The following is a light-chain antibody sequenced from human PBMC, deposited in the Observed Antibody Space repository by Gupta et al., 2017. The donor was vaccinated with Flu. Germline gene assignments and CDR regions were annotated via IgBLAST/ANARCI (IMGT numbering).Light chain of an antibody. V-gene: IGLV2-11*01. CDR2: DVT. CDR1: SNDVGGYNR. J-gene: IGLJ1*01. Sequence: QSAPTQPRSVSGSPGQSVTISCTGTSNDVGGYNRVSWYEQRPGKAPKLILYDVTERPSGVPDRFSGSKPGNTASLTISGLQADEEADYYCSSHAGRGTWVFGTGTTVTVL. CDR3: SSHAGRGTWV.